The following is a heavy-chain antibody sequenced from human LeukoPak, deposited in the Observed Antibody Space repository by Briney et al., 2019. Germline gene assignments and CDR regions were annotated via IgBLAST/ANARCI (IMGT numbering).Heavy chain of an antibody. Sequence: GGSLRLSCAASRFTFNSYNMNWVRQAPGKGLEWVSFISSSSSYIYYADSVKGRFTISRDNAKNSLYLQMNSLRAEDTAVYYCARDRRYYDSRGYPDYWGRGTLVTVSS. CDR3: ARDRRYYDSRGYPDY. CDR1: RFTFNSYN. J-gene: IGHJ4*02. V-gene: IGHV3-21*01. D-gene: IGHD3-22*01. CDR2: ISSSSSYI.